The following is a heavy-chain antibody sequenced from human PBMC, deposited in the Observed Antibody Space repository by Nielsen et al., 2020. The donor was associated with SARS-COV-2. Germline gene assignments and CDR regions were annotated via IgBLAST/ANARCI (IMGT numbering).Heavy chain of an antibody. V-gene: IGHV1-8*02. CDR1: GYTFTGYY. D-gene: IGHD3-10*01. Sequence: ASVKVSCKASGYTFTGYYMHWVRQAPGQGLEWMGWMNPNSGNTGYAQKFQGRVTMTRNTSISTAYMELSSLRSEDTAVYYCAREEVTMVRGDPYGSGMDVWGQGTTVTVSS. CDR3: AREEVTMVRGDPYGSGMDV. J-gene: IGHJ6*02. CDR2: MNPNSGNT.